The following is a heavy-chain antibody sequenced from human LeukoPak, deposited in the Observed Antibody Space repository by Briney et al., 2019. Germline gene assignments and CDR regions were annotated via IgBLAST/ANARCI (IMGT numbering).Heavy chain of an antibody. J-gene: IGHJ5*02. Sequence: SETLSLTCAVYGGSFSGYYWSWIRQPPGKGLEWIGEINHSGSTNYNPSLKSRVTISVDTSKNQFSLKLSSVTAADTAVYYCARHGPRYGSGSYFVNWFDPWGQGTLVTVSS. CDR3: ARHGPRYGSGSYFVNWFDP. CDR1: GGSFSGYY. CDR2: INHSGST. D-gene: IGHD3-10*01. V-gene: IGHV4-34*01.